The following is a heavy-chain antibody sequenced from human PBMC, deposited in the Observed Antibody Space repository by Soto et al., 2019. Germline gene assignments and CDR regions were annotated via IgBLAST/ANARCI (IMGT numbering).Heavy chain of an antibody. D-gene: IGHD2-15*01. CDR1: GYTFTSYG. Sequence: QIQLVQSGAEVKKPGASVKVSCKASGYTFTSYGISWVRQAPGQGLEWMGWISAYNGNTNYAQSHQGRVTMTTDTFTSAAYMELKSLISDDTAIYYCARERYCFRFREYWYWIDYWGQGTLVTVSS. V-gene: IGHV1-18*01. CDR2: ISAYNGNT. J-gene: IGHJ4*02. CDR3: ARERYCFRFREYWYWIDY.